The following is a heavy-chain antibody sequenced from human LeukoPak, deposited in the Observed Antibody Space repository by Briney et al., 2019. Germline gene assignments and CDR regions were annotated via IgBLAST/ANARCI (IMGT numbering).Heavy chain of an antibody. V-gene: IGHV3-30-3*01. CDR2: ISYDGSNK. J-gene: IGHJ3*02. Sequence: GGSLRLSCAASGFTFSSYAMHWVRQAPGKGLEWVAVISYDGSNKYYADSVKGRFTIFRDNSKNTLYLQMNSLRAEDTAVYYCARGRKARVISDAFDIWGQGTMVTVSS. D-gene: IGHD3-22*01. CDR3: ARGRKARVISDAFDI. CDR1: GFTFSSYA.